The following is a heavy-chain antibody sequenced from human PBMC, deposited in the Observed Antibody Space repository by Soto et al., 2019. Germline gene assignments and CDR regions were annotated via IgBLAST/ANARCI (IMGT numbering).Heavy chain of an antibody. D-gene: IGHD6-6*01. V-gene: IGHV1-2*02. Sequence: VSCKAYLYTFTANSLHWVRQAPGQGLEWMGWIKPNSGGTNYAQNFQGMVTMTGDTSISTVYMELSRLKYDDTAVYYCTTTFPSSSSTLLDYWGQGTLVTVSS. CDR2: IKPNSGGT. CDR1: LYTFTANS. CDR3: TTTFPSSSSTLLDY. J-gene: IGHJ4*02.